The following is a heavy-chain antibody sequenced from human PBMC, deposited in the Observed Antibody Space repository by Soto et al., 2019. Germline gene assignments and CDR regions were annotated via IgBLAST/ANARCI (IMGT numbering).Heavy chain of an antibody. Sequence: LSLACQASVFNFDNYGMHWVRQAPGKGLEWVAVITYDGSNKYYADSVKGRFTISRDNSKNALSLHLNTLKPEDTAVYHCAKDRVGGTFYTPLGFWGQGTLVTVSS. CDR3: AKDRVGGTFYTPLGF. CDR2: ITYDGSNK. J-gene: IGHJ4*02. D-gene: IGHD1-7*01. CDR1: VFNFDNYG. V-gene: IGHV3-30*18.